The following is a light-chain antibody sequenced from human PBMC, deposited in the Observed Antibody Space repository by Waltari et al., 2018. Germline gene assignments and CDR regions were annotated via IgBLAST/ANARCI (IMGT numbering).Light chain of an antibody. Sequence: IQMTQSPSSVSASVGDRVTITCRASQGIGSWLAWYQQKPGKAPKLLIYAASNLQSRVPSSFSGSGSGTDFTLTVNSLQPEDFATYYCQQTNSFPLFTFGPGTTVDIK. CDR2: AAS. V-gene: IGKV1-12*02. CDR1: QGIGSW. J-gene: IGKJ3*01. CDR3: QQTNSFPLFT.